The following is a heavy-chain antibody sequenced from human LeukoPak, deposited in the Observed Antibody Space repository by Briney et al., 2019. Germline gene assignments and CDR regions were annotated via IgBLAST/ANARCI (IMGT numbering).Heavy chain of an antibody. V-gene: IGHV3-23*01. CDR1: GFTFSSYA. D-gene: IGHD2-8*01. Sequence: GGSLRLSCAGPGFTFSSYAMSWVRQAPGKGLEWVSAISDSGDYTYYADSVEGRFTISRDNSKNTLYLHVNSLRAEDTAVYYCAKDTSIGKYCTSGVCSPFDYWGQGTLVTVSS. CDR2: ISDSGDYT. J-gene: IGHJ4*02. CDR3: AKDTSIGKYCTSGVCSPFDY.